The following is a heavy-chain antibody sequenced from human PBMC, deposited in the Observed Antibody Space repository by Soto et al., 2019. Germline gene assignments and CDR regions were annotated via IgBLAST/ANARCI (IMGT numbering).Heavy chain of an antibody. CDR3: ERVRDSNHYLFDY. CDR1: VYSISSGYY. Sequence: SETLCVTCAVSVYSISSGYYWGWIRQPPGKGLEWIGSIYHSGSTYYNPSLKSRVTISVDTSKNQFSLKLSSVTAADTAVYYCERVRDSNHYLFDYWGQGTLVTVSS. V-gene: IGHV4-38-2*01. CDR2: IYHSGST. J-gene: IGHJ4*02. D-gene: IGHD1-26*01.